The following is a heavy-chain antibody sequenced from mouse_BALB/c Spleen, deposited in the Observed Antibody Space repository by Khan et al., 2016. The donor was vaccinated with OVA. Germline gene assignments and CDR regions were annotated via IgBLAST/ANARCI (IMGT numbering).Heavy chain of an antibody. D-gene: IGHD1-1*02. V-gene: IGHV1S137*01. CDR1: GYTFTDYA. Sequence: QVQLQQSGAELVRPGVSVKISCKASGYTFTDYAMHWVKQRHAKSLEWLGVISTNYGDADYNQKFQVKASMTVDRSSSTVYMELARLTSEDSAIYYCVRGGKFAYGGQGTLVTVSA. CDR3: VRGGKFAY. J-gene: IGHJ3*01. CDR2: ISTNYGDA.